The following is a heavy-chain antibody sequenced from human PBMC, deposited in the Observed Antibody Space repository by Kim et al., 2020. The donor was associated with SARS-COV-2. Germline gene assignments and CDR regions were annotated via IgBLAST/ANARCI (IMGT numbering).Heavy chain of an antibody. CDR1: GFTFDDYA. Sequence: GGSLRLSCAASGFTFDDYAIQWVRQVPVKGREWGSLISRVGGEIKYADSVTGRFTISRDNSKKSVYRQMNSLRSEDTALYYCVRGQQWLIKNWGQGTQVTVSS. CDR3: VRGQQWLIKN. CDR2: ISRVGGEI. D-gene: IGHD6-19*01. V-gene: IGHV3-43*02. J-gene: IGHJ4*02.